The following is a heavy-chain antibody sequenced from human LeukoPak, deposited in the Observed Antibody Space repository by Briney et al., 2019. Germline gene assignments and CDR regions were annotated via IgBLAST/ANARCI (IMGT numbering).Heavy chain of an antibody. D-gene: IGHD2-2*01. CDR2: IYYSGNT. CDR3: ARSHSAAGAISNWFDP. J-gene: IGHJ5*02. CDR1: GGSISGSSYY. Sequence: SETLSLTCTVSGGSISGSSYYWGWIRQPPGKGLEWIGSIYYSGNTYYNRSLKSRVTISVDTSKNQFSLKLSSVTATDTATYYCARSHSAAGAISNWFDPWGRGTLVTVSS. V-gene: IGHV4-39*01.